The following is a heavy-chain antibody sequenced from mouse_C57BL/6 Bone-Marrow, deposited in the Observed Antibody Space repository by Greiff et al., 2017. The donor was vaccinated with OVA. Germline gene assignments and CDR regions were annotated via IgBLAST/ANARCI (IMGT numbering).Heavy chain of an antibody. J-gene: IGHJ4*01. V-gene: IGHV1-7*01. CDR2: INPSSGYT. CDR1: GYTFTSYW. D-gene: IGHD2-1*01. Sequence: VQLQQSGAELAKPGASVKLSCKASGYTFTSYWMHWVKQRPGQGLEWIGYINPSSGYTKYNQKFKDKATLTADKSSSTAYLQLRSLTSEDSAVYYCAREGDYGNYDYYAMYYWGQGTSATVSS. CDR3: AREGDYGNYDYYAMYY.